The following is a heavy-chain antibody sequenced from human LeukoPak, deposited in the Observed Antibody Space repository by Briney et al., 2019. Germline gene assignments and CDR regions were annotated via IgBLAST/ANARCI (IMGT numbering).Heavy chain of an antibody. CDR2: IYYTGNT. CDR3: ARHGVDYYGSGSFPTPFDY. Sequence: PSETLSLTCTVSDDPLSNYYWGWIRQPPGKGLEWIGYIYYTGNTNYNPSLMSRVTMSVDTSKNQFSLKLSSVTAADTAVYHCARHGVDYYGSGSFPTPFDYWGQGTLVTVSS. J-gene: IGHJ4*02. V-gene: IGHV4-59*08. CDR1: DDPLSNYY. D-gene: IGHD3-10*01.